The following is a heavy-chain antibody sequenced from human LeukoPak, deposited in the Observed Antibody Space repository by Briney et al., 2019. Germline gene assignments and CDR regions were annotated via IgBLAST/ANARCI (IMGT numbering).Heavy chain of an antibody. V-gene: IGHV3-7*01. CDR2: INQDGSEK. J-gene: IGHJ4*02. CDR1: GFTFTTYW. CDR3: AKVAKYYYGSETYYFFEH. D-gene: IGHD3-10*01. Sequence: GESLRLSCAASGFTFTTYWMSWVRQAPGKGLEWVANINQDGSEKYFVDSLKGRFTISRDNAKNSLYLQMNSLRVEDTAVYYCAKVAKYYYGSETYYFFEHWGQGTPVTASS.